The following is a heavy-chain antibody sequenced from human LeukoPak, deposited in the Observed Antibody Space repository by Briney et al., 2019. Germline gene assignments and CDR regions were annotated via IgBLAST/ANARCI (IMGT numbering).Heavy chain of an antibody. CDR3: AKVHLGASYYGSGSYYFDY. CDR2: ISGSGGST. V-gene: IGHV3-23*01. CDR1: GFTFSSYA. D-gene: IGHD3-10*01. J-gene: IGHJ4*02. Sequence: GGSLRLSCAASGFTFSSYAMSWVRQAPGKGLEWVSAISGSGGSTYYADSVKGRFTISRDNSKNTLYLQMNSLRAEDTAVYYCAKVHLGASYYGSGSYYFDYWGQGTLVTVSS.